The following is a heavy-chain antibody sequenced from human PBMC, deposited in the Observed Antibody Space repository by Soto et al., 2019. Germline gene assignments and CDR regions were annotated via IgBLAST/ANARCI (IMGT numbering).Heavy chain of an antibody. CDR1: GFTFSSFA. Sequence: EVQLLESGGGLVQPGGSLRLSCAASGFTFSSFAMSWVRQAPGKGLERVSSVNVDDNTYYADYVKGRFTISRDNSKNTLYLQMNSLRADDTALYYCAKNYYFDYWGQGTLVTVSS. J-gene: IGHJ4*02. V-gene: IGHV3-23*01. CDR3: AKNYYFDY. CDR2: VNVDDNT.